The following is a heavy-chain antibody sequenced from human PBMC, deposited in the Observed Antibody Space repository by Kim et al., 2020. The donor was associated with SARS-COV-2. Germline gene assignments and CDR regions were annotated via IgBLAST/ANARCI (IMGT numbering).Heavy chain of an antibody. V-gene: IGHV3-53*01. D-gene: IGHD3-22*01. CDR3: ARVGYKDAFDI. J-gene: IGHJ3*02. Sequence: GGSLRLSCAASGFTVSSNYMSWVRLAPGKGLEYVSVIFSGGSTYYADSVKGRCSISRDYSKNTLYLHMNGLRAEDTALYYCARVGYKDAFDIWGQGTMVTVSS. CDR2: IFSGGST. CDR1: GFTVSSNY.